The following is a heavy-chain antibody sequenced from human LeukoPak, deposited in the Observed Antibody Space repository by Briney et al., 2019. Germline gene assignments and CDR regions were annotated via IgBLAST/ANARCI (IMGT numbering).Heavy chain of an antibody. J-gene: IGHJ3*02. CDR3: ARGKYSSGNDAFDI. V-gene: IGHV3-21*01. CDR2: ISSSSSYI. Sequence: GGSLRLSCAASGFTFSSYSMNWVRRAPGKGLEWVSSISSSSSYIYYAVSVKGRFTISRDNAKNSLYLQMNSLRAEDTAVYYCARGKYSSGNDAFDIWGQGTMVTVSS. CDR1: GFTFSSYS. D-gene: IGHD6-19*01.